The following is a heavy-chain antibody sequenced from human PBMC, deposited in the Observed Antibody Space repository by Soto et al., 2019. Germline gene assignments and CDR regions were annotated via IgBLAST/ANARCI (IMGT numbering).Heavy chain of an antibody. CDR2: IYYSGST. Sequence: SETLSLTCTVSGGSISSGGYYWSWIRQHPGKGLEWIGYIYYSGSTYYNPSLKSRVTISVDTSKNQFSLKLSSVTAADTAVYYCASGSGSGFRFIFDYWGQGTLVPVYS. CDR1: GGSISSGGYY. CDR3: ASGSGSGFRFIFDY. D-gene: IGHD6-19*01. J-gene: IGHJ4*02. V-gene: IGHV4-31*03.